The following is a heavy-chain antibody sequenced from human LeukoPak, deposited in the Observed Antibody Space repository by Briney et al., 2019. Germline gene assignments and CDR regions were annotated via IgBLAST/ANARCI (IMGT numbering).Heavy chain of an antibody. D-gene: IGHD6-13*01. CDR3: AKGYSSSWYWYFDL. Sequence: GGSLRLSCTASGFTFSSYRMHWVRQAPGKGLEYVSAISSNGGTTYYANSVKGRFTISRDNSKNTLYLQMGSLRAEDMAVYYCAKGYSSSWYWYFDLWGRGTLVTVSS. CDR1: GFTFSSYR. CDR2: ISSNGGTT. V-gene: IGHV3-64*01. J-gene: IGHJ2*01.